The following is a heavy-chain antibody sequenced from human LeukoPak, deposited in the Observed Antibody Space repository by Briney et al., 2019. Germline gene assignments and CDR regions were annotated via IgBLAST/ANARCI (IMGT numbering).Heavy chain of an antibody. Sequence: APVKVSCKASGYTFTSYGISWVRQAPGQGLEWMGWISAYNGNTNYAQKLQGRVTMTTDTSTSTAYMELSNLKSEDTAVYYCARTQQLVLRSPLDPWGQGTLVTVSS. CDR2: ISAYNGNT. J-gene: IGHJ5*02. D-gene: IGHD6-13*01. CDR3: ARTQQLVLRSPLDP. CDR1: GYTFTSYG. V-gene: IGHV1-18*01.